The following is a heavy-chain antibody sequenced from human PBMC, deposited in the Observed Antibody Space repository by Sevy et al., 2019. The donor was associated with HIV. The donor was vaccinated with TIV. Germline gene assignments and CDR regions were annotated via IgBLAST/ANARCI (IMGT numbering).Heavy chain of an antibody. CDR1: GFTFSDYY. V-gene: IGHV3-11*01. CDR2: ISSSGSTI. CDR3: SRVTSRWKLVGAFDI. Sequence: GGSLRLSCAASGFTFSDYYMSWIRQAPGKGLEWASYISSSGSTIYYADSVKGRFTMSRENAKSSLYPQMNSLRAEDTAVYYCSRVTSRWKLVGAFDIWGQGTMLTVSS. J-gene: IGHJ3*02. D-gene: IGHD1-26*01.